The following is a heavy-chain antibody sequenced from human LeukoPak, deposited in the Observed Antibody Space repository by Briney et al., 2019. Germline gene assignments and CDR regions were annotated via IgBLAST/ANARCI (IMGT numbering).Heavy chain of an antibody. CDR3: ASNRRDATYYFDY. CDR2: IYYSGST. Sequence: SETLSLTCTVSGGSISSGSYYWSCIRQHPGKGLEWIGSIYYSGSTYSSPSLKSRLTMSVDTSKNQFSLKLSSVTAADTAVYYGASNRRDATYYFDYWGQGTLVTVSS. V-gene: IGHV4-31*03. D-gene: IGHD1-14*01. J-gene: IGHJ4*02. CDR1: GGSISSGSYY.